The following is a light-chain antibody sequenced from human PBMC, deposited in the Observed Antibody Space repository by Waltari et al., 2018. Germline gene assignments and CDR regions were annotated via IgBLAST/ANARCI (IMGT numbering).Light chain of an antibody. V-gene: IGLV7-46*01. CDR1: TGAVTSVQY. Sequence: QAVVTQEPSLTVSPGGTVPLTCGSRTGAVTSVQYPYWFQQKPGHAPRTLIYDTRNSHSGTPARFSGSLLGGKAALTLSGAQPEDEAEYYCLLSNSSTNWVFGGGTKLTVL. CDR3: LLSNSSTNWV. CDR2: DTR. J-gene: IGLJ3*02.